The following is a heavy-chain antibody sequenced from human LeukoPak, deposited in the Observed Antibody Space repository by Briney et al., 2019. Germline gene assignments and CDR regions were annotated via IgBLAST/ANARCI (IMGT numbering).Heavy chain of an antibody. Sequence: GRSLRLSCAASGFTFDDYAMHWVRHAPGKGLEWVSGISWNSGSIGYADSVKGRFTISRDNAKNSLYLQMNSLRAEDTALYYCAKDAWYYYDSSGYWGAFDIWGQGTMVTVSS. CDR1: GFTFDDYA. D-gene: IGHD3-22*01. CDR2: ISWNSGSI. J-gene: IGHJ3*02. V-gene: IGHV3-9*01. CDR3: AKDAWYYYDSSGYWGAFDI.